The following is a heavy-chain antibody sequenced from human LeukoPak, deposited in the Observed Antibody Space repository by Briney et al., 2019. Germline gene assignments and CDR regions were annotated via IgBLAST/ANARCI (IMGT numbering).Heavy chain of an antibody. V-gene: IGHV4-34*01. Sequence: SETLSLTCAVYGGSFSGYYWSWIRQPPGKGLEWIGEINHSGSTNYNPSLESRVTISVDTSKNQFSLKLSSVTAADTAVYYCAIGTESIDYWGQGTLVTVSS. CDR3: AIGTESIDY. CDR1: GGSFSGYY. CDR2: INHSGST. D-gene: IGHD1-26*01. J-gene: IGHJ4*02.